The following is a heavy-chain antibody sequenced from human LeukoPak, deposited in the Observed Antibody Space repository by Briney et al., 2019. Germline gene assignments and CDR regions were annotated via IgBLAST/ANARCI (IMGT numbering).Heavy chain of an antibody. V-gene: IGHV3-30-3*01. CDR1: GCTFSTYA. CDR3: ARDYCSGGSCYSIPGY. CDR2: ISYDGSNK. D-gene: IGHD2-15*01. Sequence: PGRSLRLSCAASGCTFSTYAMHWVRQPPGKGLEWVAVISYDGSNKYYADLVKGRFTISRDNSKNALYLQMNSLRAEDTAVYYCARDYCSGGSCYSIPGYWGQGTLVTVSS. J-gene: IGHJ4*02.